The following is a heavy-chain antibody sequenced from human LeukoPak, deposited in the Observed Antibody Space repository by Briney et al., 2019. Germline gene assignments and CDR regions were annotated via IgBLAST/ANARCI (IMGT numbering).Heavy chain of an antibody. D-gene: IGHD2-2*01. V-gene: IGHV6-1*01. CDR2: TYYRSTWYN. Sequence: SQTLSLTCAISGDSVSINSVTWNWIRQSPSRGLEWLGRTYYRSTWYNDYAVSVKGRITVNPDTSKNQFSLHLNSVTPEDTAVYYCARRLTQYDCFDPWGQGILVTVSS. CDR1: GDSVSINSVT. J-gene: IGHJ5*02. CDR3: ARRLTQYDCFDP.